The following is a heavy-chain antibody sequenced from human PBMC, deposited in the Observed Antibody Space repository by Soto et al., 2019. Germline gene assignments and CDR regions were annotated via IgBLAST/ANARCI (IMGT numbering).Heavy chain of an antibody. CDR1: GFTYSTYA. V-gene: IGHV3-23*01. CDR2: ISGSGSNA. CDR3: AKTLYGGAEY. Sequence: GGSLRLSCAASGFTYSTYAMSWVRQAPGKGLQWVSGISGSGSNAFYGDSVRGRFTISRDNSKNTLYLQMNNLRAEDTAVYYCAKTLYGGAEYWGQGTLVTVSS. D-gene: IGHD2-21*01. J-gene: IGHJ4*02.